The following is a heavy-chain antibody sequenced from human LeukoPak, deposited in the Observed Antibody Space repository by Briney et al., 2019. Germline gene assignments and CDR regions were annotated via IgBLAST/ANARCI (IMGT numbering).Heavy chain of an antibody. J-gene: IGHJ4*02. V-gene: IGHV4-34*01. CDR2: INHSGST. CDR1: GGSFSGYY. CDR3: ARSKVNKSVVVKGMAFDY. D-gene: IGHD3-22*01. Sequence: PSETLSLTCAVYGGSFSGYYWSWNRQPPGKGLEWIGEINHSGSTNYNPSLKSRVTISVDTSKNQFSLKLSSVTAADTAVYYCARSKVNKSVVVKGMAFDYWGQGTLVTVAS.